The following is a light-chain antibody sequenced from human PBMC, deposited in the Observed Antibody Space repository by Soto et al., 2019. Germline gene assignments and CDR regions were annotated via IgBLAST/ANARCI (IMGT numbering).Light chain of an antibody. CDR2: DAS. J-gene: IGKJ3*01. Sequence: EIVLTQSPATLYLSPGVRATLSCRASQSVSSYLAWYQQKPGQAPRRLIYDASNRATGIPARFSGSGSGTDFTLTISSLEPEDFAVYYCQQRSNWPPRLTFGPGTKVDIK. CDR1: QSVSSY. CDR3: QQRSNWPPRLT. V-gene: IGKV3-11*01.